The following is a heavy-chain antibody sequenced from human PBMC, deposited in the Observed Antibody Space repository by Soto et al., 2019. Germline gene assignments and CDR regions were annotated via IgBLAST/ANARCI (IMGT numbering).Heavy chain of an antibody. J-gene: IGHJ6*02. Sequence: EVQLVESGGGLVKPGGSLRLSCAASGFTFSNAWMNWVRQAPGKGLEWVGRIKSKTDGGTTDYAAPVKGRFTISSDHSKNTLYLQMNSLKTDDTAVYYCTTGSYYGDYYYGMDVCRQGTTVTVSS. CDR2: IKSKTDGGTT. D-gene: IGHD3-10*01. CDR3: TTGSYYGDYYYGMDV. V-gene: IGHV3-15*07. CDR1: GFTFSNAW.